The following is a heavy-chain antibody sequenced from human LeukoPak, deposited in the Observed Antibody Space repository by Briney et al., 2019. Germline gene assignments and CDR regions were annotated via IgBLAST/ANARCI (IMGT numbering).Heavy chain of an antibody. V-gene: IGHV1-2*02. CDR2: INPNRGGT. Sequence: GASVKVSCKASGYTFTGYFMHWVRQAPGQGLEWMGWINPNRGGTNYAQKFQGRVTMTRDTSISTAYMELSRLRSDDTAVYYFAILTAVPGTSYYGMDVWGQGTTVTVSS. CDR1: GYTFTGYF. J-gene: IGHJ6*02. CDR3: AILTAVPGTSYYGMDV. D-gene: IGHD6-19*01.